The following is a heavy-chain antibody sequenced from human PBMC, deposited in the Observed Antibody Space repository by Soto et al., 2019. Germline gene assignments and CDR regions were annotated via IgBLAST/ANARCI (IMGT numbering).Heavy chain of an antibody. V-gene: IGHV3-7*01. CDR2: IKQDGSEK. CDR3: ARDFHRPFYYCYYMDV. J-gene: IGHJ6*03. Sequence: GGSLRLSCAASGFTFSSYWMSWVRQAPGKGLEWVANIKQDGSEKYYVDSVKGRFTISRDNAKNSLYLQMNSLRAEDTAVYYCARDFHRPFYYCYYMDVWGKGTTVTVSS. CDR1: GFTFSSYW.